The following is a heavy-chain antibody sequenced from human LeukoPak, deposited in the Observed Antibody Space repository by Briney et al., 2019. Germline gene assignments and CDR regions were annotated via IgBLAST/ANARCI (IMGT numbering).Heavy chain of an antibody. CDR3: AKEGGSSIDAFDI. CDR2: ISWNSGSI. J-gene: IGHJ3*02. Sequence: GGSLRLSCAASGFTFDDYAMHWVRQAPGKGLEWVSGISWNSGSIGYADSAKGRFTITTDNAKNSLYLQMNSLRAEDTALYYCAKEGGSSIDAFDIWGQGTMVTVSS. V-gene: IGHV3-9*01. D-gene: IGHD2-15*01. CDR1: GFTFDDYA.